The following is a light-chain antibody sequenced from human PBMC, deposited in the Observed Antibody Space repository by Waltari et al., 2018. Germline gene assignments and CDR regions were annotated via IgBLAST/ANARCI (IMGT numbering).Light chain of an antibody. Sequence: DIQMTQSPSTLSASVGDRVTITCRASQSISSWLAWYQQKPGKAPKLLIYKASSLESGVPSRFSGSGSGTEFTLTISSLQPDDFVTYYCQQYNSYSPRFGQGTKVEIK. CDR3: QQYNSYSPR. CDR2: KAS. J-gene: IGKJ1*01. V-gene: IGKV1-5*03. CDR1: QSISSW.